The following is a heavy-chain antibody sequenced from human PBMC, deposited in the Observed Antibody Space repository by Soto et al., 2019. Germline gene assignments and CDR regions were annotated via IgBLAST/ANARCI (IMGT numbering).Heavy chain of an antibody. V-gene: IGHV3-23*01. CDR2: ITGGGDST. Sequence: EVQLLESGGGLVQPGDSLRLSCAASGFTFSRYGMTWVRQAPGKGLEWVAAITGGGDSTFYADSVKGRCTISRDNSKSTLYLQMSSLRTDDTAVYYCAKLRGLGYGDLDHWGQGTLVTVS. CDR3: AKLRGLGYGDLDH. D-gene: IGHD5-18*01. CDR1: GFTFSRYG. J-gene: IGHJ4*02.